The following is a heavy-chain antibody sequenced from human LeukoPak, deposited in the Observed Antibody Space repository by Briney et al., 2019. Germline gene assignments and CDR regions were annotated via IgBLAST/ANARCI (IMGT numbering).Heavy chain of an antibody. V-gene: IGHV3-74*01. D-gene: IGHD4-11*01. CDR2: INPGGSST. Sequence: TGGSLRLSCAASGFAFSMHCVRQVPGKGLVWVSRINPGGSSTAYADSVKGRFTISRDNAKNTLYLQMNSLRAEDTAVYYCARSNQADDYWGQGTLVTVSS. J-gene: IGHJ4*02. CDR1: GFAFS. CDR3: ARSNQADDY.